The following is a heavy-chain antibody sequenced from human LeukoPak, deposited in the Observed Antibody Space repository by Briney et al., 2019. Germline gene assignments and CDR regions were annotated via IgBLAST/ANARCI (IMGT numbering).Heavy chain of an antibody. CDR3: ARRSHRSYYCYMDV. CDR2: MNPNSGNT. CDR1: GYTLTSYD. Sequence: ASVKVSCKASGYTLTSYDINWVRQATGQGLEWMGWMNPNSGNTGYAQKFQGRVTITRNTSISTAYMELSSLRSEDTAVYYCARRSHRSYYCYMDVWGKGTTVTVSS. V-gene: IGHV1-8*03. J-gene: IGHJ6*03.